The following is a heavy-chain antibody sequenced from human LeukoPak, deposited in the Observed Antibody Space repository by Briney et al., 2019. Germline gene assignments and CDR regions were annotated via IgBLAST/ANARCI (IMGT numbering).Heavy chain of an antibody. D-gene: IGHD3-3*01. CDR1: GGTFSSYA. Sequence: SVKVSCKASGGTFSSYAISWVRQAPGQGLEWMGGIIPIFGTANYAQKFQGRVTITADESTSTAYMELSSLRSEDTAVYYCARLREIPVFGVVTKSTSYFDYWGQGTLVTVSS. V-gene: IGHV1-69*13. CDR2: IIPIFGTA. J-gene: IGHJ4*02. CDR3: ARLREIPVFGVVTKSTSYFDY.